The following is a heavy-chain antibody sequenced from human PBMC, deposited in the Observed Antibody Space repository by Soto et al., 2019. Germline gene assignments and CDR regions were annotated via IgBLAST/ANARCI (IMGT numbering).Heavy chain of an antibody. D-gene: IGHD6-13*01. J-gene: IGHJ6*02. Sequence: EVQLLESGGGLVQPGGSLRLSCAASGFTFSGYAMSWVRQAPGKGLEWVSAISGSGGSTYYADSVKGRFTISRDNSKNTLYLQMNSLRAEDTAVYYCAKRKYSSSWYDYYYGMDVWGQGTTVTVSS. CDR3: AKRKYSSSWYDYYYGMDV. CDR2: ISGSGGST. CDR1: GFTFSGYA. V-gene: IGHV3-23*01.